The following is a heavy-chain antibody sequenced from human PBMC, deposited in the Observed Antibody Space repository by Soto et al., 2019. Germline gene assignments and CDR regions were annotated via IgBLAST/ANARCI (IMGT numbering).Heavy chain of an antibody. CDR3: ATDLLRSGYCSGGSCGDAFDI. CDR1: GYTLTELS. Sequence: ASVKVSCKVSGYTLTELSMHWVRQALGKGLEWMGGFDPEDGETIYAQKFQGRVTMTEDTSTDTAYMELSSLRSEDTAVYYCATDLLRSGYCSGGSCGDAFDIWGQGTMVTVSS. CDR2: FDPEDGET. D-gene: IGHD2-15*01. J-gene: IGHJ3*02. V-gene: IGHV1-24*01.